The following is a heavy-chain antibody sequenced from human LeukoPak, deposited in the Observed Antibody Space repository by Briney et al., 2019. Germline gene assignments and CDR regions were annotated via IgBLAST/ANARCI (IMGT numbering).Heavy chain of an antibody. Sequence: GGSLRLSCAASGFTFSSYGMNWVRQAPGKGLEWVSAISGSGGSTYYADSVKGRFTISRDNSKNTLYLQMNSLRAEDTAVYYCAKSMSSGWCYFDYWGQGTLVTVSS. CDR2: ISGSGGST. J-gene: IGHJ4*02. D-gene: IGHD6-19*01. CDR3: AKSMSSGWCYFDY. V-gene: IGHV3-23*01. CDR1: GFTFSSYG.